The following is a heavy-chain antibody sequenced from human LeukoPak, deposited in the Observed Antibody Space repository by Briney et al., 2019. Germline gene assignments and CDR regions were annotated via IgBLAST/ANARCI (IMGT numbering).Heavy chain of an antibody. D-gene: IGHD2-2*01. CDR3: ARHIVVVPAAMGGFDP. CDR1: GGSISSSSYY. CDR2: IYYSGST. V-gene: IGHV4-39*01. J-gene: IGHJ5*02. Sequence: SETLSLTCTVSGGSISSSSYYWGWIRQPPGKGLEWIGSIYYSGSTYYNPSLKSRVTISVDTSKNQFSLKLSSVTAADTAVYYCARHIVVVPAAMGGFDPWGQGTLVTVSS.